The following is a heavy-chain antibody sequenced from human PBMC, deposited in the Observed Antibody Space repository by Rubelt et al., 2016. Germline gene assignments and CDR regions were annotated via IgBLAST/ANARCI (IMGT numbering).Heavy chain of an antibody. CDR1: GYTFTDHS. V-gene: IGHV1-3*01. J-gene: IGHJ4*02. CDR3: ATRPAPATAIGPFDF. D-gene: IGHD2-21*02. CDR2: INGGNGDP. Sequence: QVQLVQSGAEVKKPGASVKVSCKGSGYTFTDHSMHWVRQAPGQSLEWMGWINGGNGDPTYSQKFQGRVSITRDTSATMAYLELSSRTSEDTAVYFCATRPAPATAIGPFDFWGQGTLVTVSS.